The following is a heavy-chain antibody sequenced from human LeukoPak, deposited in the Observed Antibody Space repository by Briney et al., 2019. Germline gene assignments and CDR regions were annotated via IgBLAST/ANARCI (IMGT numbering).Heavy chain of an antibody. D-gene: IGHD4-17*01. CDR1: GYTFTSYG. J-gene: IGHJ6*02. Sequence: ASVKVSCKASGYTFTSYGISWVRQAPGQGLEWMGWISAYNGNTNYAQKLQGRVTMTTDTSTSTAYMELRSLRSDDTAVYYCARPFPDYGDYPLLDGMDVWGQGTTVTVSS. V-gene: IGHV1-18*01. CDR3: ARPFPDYGDYPLLDGMDV. CDR2: ISAYNGNT.